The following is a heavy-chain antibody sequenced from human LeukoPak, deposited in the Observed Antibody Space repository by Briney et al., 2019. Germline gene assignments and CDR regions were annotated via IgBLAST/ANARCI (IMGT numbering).Heavy chain of an antibody. V-gene: IGHV1-46*01. CDR3: ARVDMGFSAAHLDY. Sequence: ASVKVSCKASGGTFSSYAISWVRQAPGQGLEWMGIINPSGGSTSYAQKFQGRVTMTRDMSTSTVYMELSSLRSEDTAVYYCARVDMGFSAAHLDYWGRGTLVTVSS. D-gene: IGHD6-13*01. J-gene: IGHJ4*02. CDR1: GGTFSSYA. CDR2: INPSGGST.